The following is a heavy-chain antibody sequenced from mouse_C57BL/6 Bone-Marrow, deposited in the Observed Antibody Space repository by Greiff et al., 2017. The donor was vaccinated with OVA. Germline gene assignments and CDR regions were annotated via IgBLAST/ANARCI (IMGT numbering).Heavy chain of an antibody. CDR1: GYTFTDYY. CDR2: IYPGSGNT. D-gene: IGHD1-1*01. CDR3: ARGEDYGSKDY. J-gene: IGHJ2*01. V-gene: IGHV1-76*01. Sequence: QVQLKQSGAELVRPGASVKLSCKASGYTFTDYYINWVKQRPGQGLEWIARIYPGSGNTYYNEKFKGKATLTAEKSSSTAYMQLSSLTSEDSAVYFCARGEDYGSKDYWGQGTTLTVSS.